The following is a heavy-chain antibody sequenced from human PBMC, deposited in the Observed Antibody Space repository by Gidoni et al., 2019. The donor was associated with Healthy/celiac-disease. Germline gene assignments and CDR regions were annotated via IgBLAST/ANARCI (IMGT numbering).Heavy chain of an antibody. D-gene: IGHD1-26*01. CDR1: GYTFTSYG. Sequence: QVQLVQSGAEGKKPGASVKVSGKAAGYTFTSYGISWVRQAPGQGLEWMGWISAYNGNTNYAQKFQVRVTMTTDTSTRTAYMELRSLRSDDTAVYFCARGGVGASSRYWGQGTLVTVSS. V-gene: IGHV1-18*01. J-gene: IGHJ4*02. CDR2: ISAYNGNT. CDR3: ARGGVGASSRY.